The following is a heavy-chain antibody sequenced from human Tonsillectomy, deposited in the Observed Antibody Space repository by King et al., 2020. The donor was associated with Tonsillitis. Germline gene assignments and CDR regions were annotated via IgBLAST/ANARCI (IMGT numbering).Heavy chain of an antibody. CDR2: ISNDGSNK. CDR3: AKAYSSAWYFYAFDI. J-gene: IGHJ3*02. Sequence: VKLVESGGGVVQPGRSLRLSCAASGFTFSSYAMHWVRQAPGKGLEWVAVISNDGSNKYYADSVKGRFTISRDNSKNTLYLQMNSLRAEDTAVYYCAKAYSSAWYFYAFDIWGQGTMVTVSS. D-gene: IGHD6-19*01. CDR1: GFTFSSYA. V-gene: IGHV3-30*04.